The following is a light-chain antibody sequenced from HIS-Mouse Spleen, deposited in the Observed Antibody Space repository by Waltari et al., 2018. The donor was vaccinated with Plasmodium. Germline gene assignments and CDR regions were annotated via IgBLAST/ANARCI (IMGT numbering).Light chain of an antibody. Sequence: SYELTQPPSVSVSPGQTARITCSGDALPKKYAYWYQQKSGQAPGLVIYEDSKRRSGIPERFSGSSSWTMATLTISGAQVEDEADYYCYSTDSSGNHRVFGGGTKLTVL. J-gene: IGLJ3*02. CDR1: ALPKKY. CDR2: EDS. V-gene: IGLV3-10*01. CDR3: YSTDSSGNHRV.